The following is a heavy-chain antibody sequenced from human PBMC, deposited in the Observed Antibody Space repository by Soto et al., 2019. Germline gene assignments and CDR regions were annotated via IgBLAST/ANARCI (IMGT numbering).Heavy chain of an antibody. V-gene: IGHV3-23*01. CDR3: AKDWCAYCGGDGLRGGY. D-gene: IGHD2-21*02. J-gene: IGHJ4*02. Sequence: HPGGSLRLSCAASGFTFSSYAMSWVRQAPGKGLEWVSAISGSGGSTYYADPVKGRFTISRDNSKNTLYLQMNSLRAEDTAVYYCAKDWCAYCGGDGLRGGYWGQGTLVTVSS. CDR2: ISGSGGST. CDR1: GFTFSSYA.